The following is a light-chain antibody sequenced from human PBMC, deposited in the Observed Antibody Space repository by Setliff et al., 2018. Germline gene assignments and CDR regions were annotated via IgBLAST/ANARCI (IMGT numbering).Light chain of an antibody. Sequence: QSALTQPPSASGSPGQSVTISCTGTSSDVGGYNFVAWYQQHPGKAPKLMIYEVSKRPSGVPDRFSGSKSGNTASLTVSGLQAEDEADYYCAAWDDVLSAVVFGGGTKVTVL. V-gene: IGLV2-8*01. J-gene: IGLJ2*01. CDR3: AAWDDVLSAVV. CDR1: SSDVGGYNF. CDR2: EVS.